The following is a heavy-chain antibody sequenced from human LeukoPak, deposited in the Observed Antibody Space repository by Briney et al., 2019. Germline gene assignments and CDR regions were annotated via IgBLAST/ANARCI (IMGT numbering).Heavy chain of an antibody. CDR3: ARHAGYCSSTSCYIGYYYYGMDV. CDR1: GGSICSYY. Sequence: PSETLSLTCTVSGGSICSYYWSWIRQPPGKGLEWIGYIYYSGSTNYNPSLKSRVTISVDTSKNQFSLKLSSVTAADTAVYYCARHAGYCSSTSCYIGYYYYGMDVWGQGTAVTVSS. D-gene: IGHD2-2*02. CDR2: IYYSGST. J-gene: IGHJ6*02. V-gene: IGHV4-59*08.